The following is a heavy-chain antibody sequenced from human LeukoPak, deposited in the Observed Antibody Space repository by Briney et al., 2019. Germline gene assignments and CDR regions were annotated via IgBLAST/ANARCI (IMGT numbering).Heavy chain of an antibody. D-gene: IGHD2-8*01. CDR3: ARALWDIVLISGIFDP. CDR2: ISGSGGGT. CDR1: GFTFSCYA. J-gene: IGHJ5*02. Sequence: GGSLRLSCAASGFTFSCYAMSWVRQAPGKGLEWVAVISGSGGGTDYADSVKGRFTISRDNAKNSLYLQMNSLRAEDTAVYYCARALWDIVLISGIFDPWGQGTLVTVSS. V-gene: IGHV3-23*01.